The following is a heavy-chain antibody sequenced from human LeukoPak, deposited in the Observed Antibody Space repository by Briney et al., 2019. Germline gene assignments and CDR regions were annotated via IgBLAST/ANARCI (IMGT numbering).Heavy chain of an antibody. CDR1: GDSVSSISVA. Sequence: SQTLSLTCAISGDSVSSISVAWNRIRQSPSRGLEWLGRTYYRSKWYYEYAVSVKSRINISPDTPKNQFSLQLTSVTPEDTAVYYCSLARSEYHYGMDVWGQGTTVTVSS. V-gene: IGHV6-1*01. CDR2: TYYRSKWYY. J-gene: IGHJ6*02. CDR3: SLARSEYHYGMDV.